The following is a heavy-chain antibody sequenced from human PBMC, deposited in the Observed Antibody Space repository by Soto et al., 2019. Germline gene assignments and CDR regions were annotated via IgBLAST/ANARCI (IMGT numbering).Heavy chain of an antibody. V-gene: IGHV4-31*03. D-gene: IGHD3-3*01. CDR1: GGSISSGGYY. J-gene: IGHJ5*02. CDR2: IYYSGST. Sequence: QVQLQESGPGLVKPSQTLSLTCTVSGGSISSGGYYWSWIRQHPGKGLEWIGYIYYSGSTYYNPSLKSRVTISVDKSKNQSSLKLSSVTAADTAVYYCVRVGGSSLDFWSGYYSGPNWFDPWGQGTLVTVSS. CDR3: VRVGGSSLDFWSGYYSGPNWFDP.